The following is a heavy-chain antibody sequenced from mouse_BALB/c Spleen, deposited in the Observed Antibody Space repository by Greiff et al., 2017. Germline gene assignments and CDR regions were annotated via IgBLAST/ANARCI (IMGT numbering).Heavy chain of an antibody. Sequence: QVQLQQSGAELVKPGASVKMSCKASGYTFTSYNMHWVKQTPGQGLEWIGAIYPGNGDTSYNQKFKGKATLTADKSSSTAYMQLSSLTSEDSAVYYCARGNYDYYAMDYWGQGTSVTVSS. D-gene: IGHD2-1*01. V-gene: IGHV1-12*01. CDR1: GYTFTSYN. CDR2: IYPGNGDT. J-gene: IGHJ4*01. CDR3: ARGNYDYYAMDY.